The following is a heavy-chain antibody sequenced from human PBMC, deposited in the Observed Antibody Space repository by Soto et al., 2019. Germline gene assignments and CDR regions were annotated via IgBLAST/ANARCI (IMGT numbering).Heavy chain of an antibody. V-gene: IGHV4-30-2*01. J-gene: IGHJ3*02. CDR1: GGSISSGGYS. D-gene: IGHD2-15*01. Sequence: LSLTCAVSGGSISSGGYSWSWIRQPPGKGLEWIGYIYHSGSTYYNPSLKSRVTISVDRSKNQFSLKLSSVTAADTAVYYCARAPRQPVVVVAATHDAFDIWGQGTMVTVSS. CDR3: ARAPRQPVVVVAATHDAFDI. CDR2: IYHSGST.